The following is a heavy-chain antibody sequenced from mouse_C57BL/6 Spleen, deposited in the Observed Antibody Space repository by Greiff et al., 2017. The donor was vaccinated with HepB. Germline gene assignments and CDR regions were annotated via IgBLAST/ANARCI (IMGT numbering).Heavy chain of an antibody. CDR1: GYTFTDYY. Sequence: EVQLQQSGPELVKPGASVKISCKASGYTFTDYYMNWVKQSHGKSLEWIGDINPNNGGTSYNQKFKGKATLTVDKSSSTAYMELRSLTSEDSAFYYCASHDSYFDYWGQGTTLTVSS. CDR2: INPNNGGT. J-gene: IGHJ2*01. D-gene: IGHD2-4*01. CDR3: ASHDSYFDY. V-gene: IGHV1-26*01.